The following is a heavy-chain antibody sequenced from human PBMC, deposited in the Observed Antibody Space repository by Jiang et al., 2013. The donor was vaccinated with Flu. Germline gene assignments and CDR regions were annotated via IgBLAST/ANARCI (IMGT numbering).Heavy chain of an antibody. J-gene: IGHJ3*02. CDR3: ARQWLVLGDAFDI. D-gene: IGHD6-19*01. V-gene: IGHV5-51*01. CDR2: IYPGDSDT. Sequence: GAEVKKPGESLRISCKGSGYSFTNYWIGWVRQMPGKGLEWMGIIYPGDSDTRYSPSFQGQVTISADKSISTAYLQWSSLKASDTALYYCARQWLVLGDAFDIWGQGTMVTVSS. CDR1: GYSFTNYW.